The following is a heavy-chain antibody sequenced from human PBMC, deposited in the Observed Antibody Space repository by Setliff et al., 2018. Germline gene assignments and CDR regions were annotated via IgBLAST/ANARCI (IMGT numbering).Heavy chain of an antibody. V-gene: IGHV4-61*03. J-gene: IGHJ4*02. CDR2: IYYSGST. CDR1: GGSISDDDASISGYY. CDR3: SRVTRSASVTYYLLDY. Sequence: SETLSLTCTVSGGSISDDDASISGYYWSWIRQPPGKGLEWIGYIYYSGSTNYKPSLKSRVTISVDTSKDHFSLKLNSVTAADTALYYCSRVTRSASVTYYLLDYRGQGTLVTVSS. D-gene: IGHD3-10*01.